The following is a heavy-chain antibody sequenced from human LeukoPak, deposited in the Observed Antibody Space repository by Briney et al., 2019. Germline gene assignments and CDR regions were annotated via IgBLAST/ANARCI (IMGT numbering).Heavy chain of an antibody. CDR3: ASGTALGIRYFDWLLFPGAFDI. V-gene: IGHV1-69*13. D-gene: IGHD3-9*01. CDR1: GYTFTSYG. Sequence: ASVKVSCKASGYTFTSYGISWVRQAPGQGLEWMGGIIPIFGTANYAQKFQGRVTITADESTSTAYMELSSLRSEDTAVYYCASGTALGIRYFDWLLFPGAFDIWGQGTMVTVSS. CDR2: IIPIFGTA. J-gene: IGHJ3*02.